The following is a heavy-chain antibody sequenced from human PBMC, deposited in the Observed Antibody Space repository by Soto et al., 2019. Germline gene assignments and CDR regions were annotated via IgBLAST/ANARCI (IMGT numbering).Heavy chain of an antibody. CDR2: ISENGGSRGGT. J-gene: IGHJ3*02. Sequence: GGSLRLSCAASGFTFNNSAMTWVRQAPGQGLEWVASISENGGSRGGTYYADSVKGRFTISRDNFKNTLYLQVDSLTGADTAVYYCASAKAVVIAPLGIWGQGALVTVSS. CDR1: GFTFNNSA. CDR3: ASAKAVVIAPLGI. D-gene: IGHD2-21*01. V-gene: IGHV3-23*01.